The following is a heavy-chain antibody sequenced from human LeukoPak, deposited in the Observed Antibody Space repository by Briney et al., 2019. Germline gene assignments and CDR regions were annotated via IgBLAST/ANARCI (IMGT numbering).Heavy chain of an antibody. CDR2: IHQSGST. CDR1: GVAIRSGHW. V-gene: IGHV4-4*02. D-gene: IGHD2-8*02. Sequence: PSETLSLTCDVSGVAIRSGHWWSWVRQIPGKGLEWIGEIHQSGSTNYHASLKSRATIAVDTSKNQFYLKVTSLTAADTAVYYCVTSIALAGWGAFDTWGQGTMVTVSS. J-gene: IGHJ3*02. CDR3: VTSIALAGWGAFDT.